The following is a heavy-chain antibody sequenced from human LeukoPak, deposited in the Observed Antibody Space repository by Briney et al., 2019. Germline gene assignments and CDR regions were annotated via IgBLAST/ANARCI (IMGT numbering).Heavy chain of an antibody. CDR1: GFTFSSYA. V-gene: IGHV3-23*01. J-gene: IGHJ5*02. Sequence: PGGSLRLSCAASGFTFSSYAMSWVRQAPGKGLEWVSAISGSGGSTYYADSVKGRFTNSRDNSKNTLYLQMNSLRAEDTAVYYCAKESRITIFGVVIPWFDPWGQGTLVTVSS. D-gene: IGHD3-3*01. CDR3: AKESRITIFGVVIPWFDP. CDR2: ISGSGGST.